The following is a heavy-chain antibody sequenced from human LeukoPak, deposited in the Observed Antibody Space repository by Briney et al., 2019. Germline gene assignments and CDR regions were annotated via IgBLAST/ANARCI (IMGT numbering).Heavy chain of an antibody. CDR1: GGTFSSHA. Sequence: SVKVSCKASGGTFSSHAISWVRQAPGQGLEWMGGIIPIFGTANYAQKFQGRVTITTDESTSTAYMELSSLRSEDTAVYYCARNILTGYRPDAFDIWGQGTMVTVSS. D-gene: IGHD3-9*01. J-gene: IGHJ3*02. CDR3: ARNILTGYRPDAFDI. CDR2: IIPIFGTA. V-gene: IGHV1-69*05.